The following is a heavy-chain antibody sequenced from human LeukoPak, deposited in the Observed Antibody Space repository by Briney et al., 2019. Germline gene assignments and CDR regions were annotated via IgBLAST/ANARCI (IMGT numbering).Heavy chain of an antibody. J-gene: IGHJ6*03. V-gene: IGHV4-39*07. Sequence: SETLSLTCTVSGGSISSSSYYWGWIRQPPGKGLEWIGSIYYSGSTYYNPSLKSRVTISVDTSKNQFSLRLSSVTAADTAMYYCARDWGVSARPGYMDVWGKGTTVTVSS. CDR2: IYYSGST. D-gene: IGHD6-6*01. CDR1: GGSISSSSYY. CDR3: ARDWGVSARPGYMDV.